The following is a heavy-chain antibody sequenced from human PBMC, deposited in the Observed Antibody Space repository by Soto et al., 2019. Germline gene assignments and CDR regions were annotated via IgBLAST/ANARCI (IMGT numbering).Heavy chain of an antibody. CDR1: GGSFSGYY. CDR2: INHSGST. Sequence: SETMSLTCAVYGGSFSGYYWRWIRQPPGKGLEWIGEINHSGSTNYNPSLKSRVTISVDTSKNQFSLKLSSVTAADTAVYYCARDRRLITMVRGVSLWFDPWGQGTLVTVS. J-gene: IGHJ5*02. V-gene: IGHV4-34*01. D-gene: IGHD3-10*01. CDR3: ARDRRLITMVRGVSLWFDP.